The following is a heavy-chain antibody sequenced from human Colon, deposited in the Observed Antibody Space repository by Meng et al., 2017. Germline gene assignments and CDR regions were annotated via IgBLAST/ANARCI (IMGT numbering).Heavy chain of an antibody. Sequence: QVQLVQSGAEVRDSGSSVKVTCKASGYTFTSSDINWVRQATGRGLEWLGWMNPNNGNTGSAQKFQGRVSMTRDTSIGTAYMELSGLTSEDTAVYYCARTAMLDSWGQGTLVTVSS. V-gene: IGHV1-8*01. D-gene: IGHD2-2*01. CDR1: GYTFTSSD. J-gene: IGHJ5*01. CDR2: MNPNNGNT. CDR3: ARTAMLDS.